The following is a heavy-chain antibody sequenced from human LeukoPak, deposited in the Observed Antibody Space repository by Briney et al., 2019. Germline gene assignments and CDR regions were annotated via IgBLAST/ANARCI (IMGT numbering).Heavy chain of an antibody. Sequence: GGSLRLSCTVSGFIFGDYAMSWVRQAPGKRLEWVAVIWYDGSNKYYADSVKGRFTISRDNSKNTLYVQMNSLRAEDTAVYYCARGKYYYDSSGYYYGDLLYYFDYWGQGTLVTVSS. CDR2: IWYDGSNK. CDR1: GFIFGDYA. D-gene: IGHD3-22*01. CDR3: ARGKYYYDSSGYYYGDLLYYFDY. J-gene: IGHJ4*02. V-gene: IGHV3-33*01.